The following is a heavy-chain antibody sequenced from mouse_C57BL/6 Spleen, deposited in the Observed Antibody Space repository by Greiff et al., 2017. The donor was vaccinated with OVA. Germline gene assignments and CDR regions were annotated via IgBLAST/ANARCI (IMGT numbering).Heavy chain of an antibody. J-gene: IGHJ4*01. CDR2: INPNNGGT. CDR3: ARSGLLPAMDY. CDR1: GYTFTDYY. Sequence: VQLQQSGPELVKPGASVKISCKASGYTFTDYYMNWVKQSHGKSLEWIGDINPNNGGTSYNQKFKGKATLTVDKSSSTAYMELRSLTSEDSAVYYCARSGLLPAMDYWGQGTSVTVSS. D-gene: IGHD2-3*01. V-gene: IGHV1-26*01.